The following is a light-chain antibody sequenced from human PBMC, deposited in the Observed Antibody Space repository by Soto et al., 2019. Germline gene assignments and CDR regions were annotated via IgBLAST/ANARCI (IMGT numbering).Light chain of an antibody. V-gene: IGKV3-15*01. CDR2: GAS. CDR3: QQTRSYPST. CDR1: QSVSSN. J-gene: IGKJ4*01. Sequence: ELVMSQSPATLSVSPGERATLSCRASQSVSSNLAWYQQKPGQAPRLLIFGASTRATGIPDRFSGSGSGTDFTLTISSLQAEDFATYYCQQTRSYPSTFGGGTKVDI.